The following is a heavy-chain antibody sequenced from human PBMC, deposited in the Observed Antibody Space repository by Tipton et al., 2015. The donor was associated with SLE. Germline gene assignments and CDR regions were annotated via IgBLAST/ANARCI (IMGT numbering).Heavy chain of an antibody. Sequence: SLRLSCAASGFTFSSYWMSWVRQAPGKGLEWVSAISGSGGSTYYADSVKGRFTISRDNSKNTLYLQMNSLRAEDTAVYYCAKNLVAHQAFDIWGQGTMVTVSS. CDR1: GFTFSSYW. CDR3: AKNLVAHQAFDI. V-gene: IGHV3-23*01. J-gene: IGHJ3*02. CDR2: ISGSGGST. D-gene: IGHD5-12*01.